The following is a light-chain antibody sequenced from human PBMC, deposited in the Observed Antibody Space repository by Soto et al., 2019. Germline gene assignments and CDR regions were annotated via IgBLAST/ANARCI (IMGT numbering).Light chain of an antibody. CDR1: SSDVGGYNY. J-gene: IGLJ1*01. V-gene: IGLV2-11*01. CDR2: DVT. CDR3: CSYAGSYSYV. Sequence: QSVLTPPRSVSGSPGQSVAISCTGTSSDVGGYNYVSWYQQHPGKAPNLMIYDVTKRPSGVPDRFSASKSGNTASLTISGLQADDEADYYCCSYAGSYSYVFGTGTKVTVL.